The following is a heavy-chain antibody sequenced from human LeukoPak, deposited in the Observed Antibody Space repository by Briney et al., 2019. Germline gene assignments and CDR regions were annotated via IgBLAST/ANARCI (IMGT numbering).Heavy chain of an antibody. V-gene: IGHV4-39*01. D-gene: IGHD3-22*01. J-gene: IGHJ4*02. CDR2: IYYSGST. CDR3: ARRKNSSGYYSYPFDY. CDR1: GGSIRSSSYY. Sequence: SETLSLTCTVSGGSIRSSSYYWGWIRQPPGKGLEWIGSIYYSGSTYYNPSLKSRVTISVDTSKNQFSLKLSSVTAADTAVYYCARRKNSSGYYSYPFDYWGQGTLVTVSS.